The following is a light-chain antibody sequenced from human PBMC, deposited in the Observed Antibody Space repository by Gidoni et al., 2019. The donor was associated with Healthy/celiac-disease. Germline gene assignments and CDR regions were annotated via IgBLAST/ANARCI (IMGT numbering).Light chain of an antibody. V-gene: IGKV3-20*01. CDR2: GAS. Sequence: EIVLTQSPGTLSLSPGERATLSCRASQSVSSSYLAWYQQKPGQAPRLLIYGASSRATGIPDRFSGSGFGTDFTLIISRLDPEDFAVYYCQQYGSSRITFGQGTRLEIK. J-gene: IGKJ5*01. CDR3: QQYGSSRIT. CDR1: QSVSSSY.